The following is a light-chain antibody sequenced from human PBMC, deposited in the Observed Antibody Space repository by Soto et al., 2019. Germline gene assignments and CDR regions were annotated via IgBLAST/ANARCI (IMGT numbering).Light chain of an antibody. Sequence: QSALTQPPSASGFPGQSVTISCTGTSSDVGYYDYVSWYQQHPGKAPKLVIYEVTKRPSGVPDRVSASKSGNTASLTVSGLRAEDEVDYYCSSYAGSNNFVFGSGTKVTVL. CDR1: SSDVGYYDY. V-gene: IGLV2-8*01. CDR3: SSYAGSNNFV. J-gene: IGLJ1*01. CDR2: EVT.